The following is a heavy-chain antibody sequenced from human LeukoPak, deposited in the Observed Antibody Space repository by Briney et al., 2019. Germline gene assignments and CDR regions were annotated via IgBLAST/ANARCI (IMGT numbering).Heavy chain of an antibody. Sequence: GGSLRLSCAGSGFTFSSYEMRWVRQAPGKGLEWVSYISNTGSDTYYADSVKGRFTISRDNARNSLFLQMNSLRAEDTGVYYCTVVPMGWGQGTLVTVSS. V-gene: IGHV3-48*03. CDR3: TVVPMG. CDR2: ISNTGSDT. J-gene: IGHJ4*02. D-gene: IGHD4-23*01. CDR1: GFTFSSYE.